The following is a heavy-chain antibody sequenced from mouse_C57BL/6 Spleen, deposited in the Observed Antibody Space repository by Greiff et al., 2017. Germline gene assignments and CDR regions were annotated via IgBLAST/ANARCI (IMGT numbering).Heavy chain of an antibody. D-gene: IGHD2-5*01. CDR3: ARDSNYARYAMDY. V-gene: IGHV5-17*01. J-gene: IGHJ4*01. Sequence: EVHLVESGGGLVKPGGSLKLSCAASGFTFSDYGMHWVRQAPEKGLEGVAYLSSGSSTLYYADTVKGRFTISRDNAKNTLFLQMTSLRSEDTAMYYCARDSNYARYAMDYWGQGTSVTVSS. CDR2: LSSGSSTL. CDR1: GFTFSDYG.